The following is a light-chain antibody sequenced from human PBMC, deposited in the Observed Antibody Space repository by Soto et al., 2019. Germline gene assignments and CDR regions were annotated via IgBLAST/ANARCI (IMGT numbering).Light chain of an antibody. CDR3: SLYTSSSYVV. Sequence: QSALTQPTSVSGSPGQSITISCTGTSSDIGAYNYVSWYQQHPGKAPKLMIRDVRNRPSGVSNRFSGSKSGNTASLTISGLQAEDKYDYYWSLYTSSSYVVFGGGTKVTVL. J-gene: IGLJ2*01. CDR2: DVR. V-gene: IGLV2-14*03. CDR1: SSDIGAYNY.